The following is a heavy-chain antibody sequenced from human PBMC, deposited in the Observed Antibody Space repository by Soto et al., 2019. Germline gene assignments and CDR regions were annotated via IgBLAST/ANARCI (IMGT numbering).Heavy chain of an antibody. CDR1: GYTFTYYW. CDR3: GRTYGGATTGIDY. Sequence: GESLKISCEGSGYTFTYYWIGWVRQMPGKGLEWMGVTYPFDSDTRYSPSFQGRVTISAVQSTNTAYLELSRLQASDTAIYYCGRTYGGATTGIDYCRQETLVTISS. V-gene: IGHV5-51*01. CDR2: TYPFDSDT. D-gene: IGHD1-26*01. J-gene: IGHJ4*01.